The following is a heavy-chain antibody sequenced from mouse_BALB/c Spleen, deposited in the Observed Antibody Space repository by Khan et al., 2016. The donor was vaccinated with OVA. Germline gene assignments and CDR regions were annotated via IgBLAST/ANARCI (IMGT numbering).Heavy chain of an antibody. J-gene: IGHJ4*01. CDR2: IWTGGST. Sequence: VQLKESGPGLVAPSQSLSITCTVSGFSLTSYGVHWVRQPPGKGLEWLGVIWTGGSTTYNSALRSRLTINKDNSKSHVFLKMNNMQTDYTAPYFCARFYYGRVNYYAVDYWGQGTPVTVSS. V-gene: IGHV2-9*02. D-gene: IGHD1-1*01. CDR1: GFSLTSYG. CDR3: ARFYYGRVNYYAVDY.